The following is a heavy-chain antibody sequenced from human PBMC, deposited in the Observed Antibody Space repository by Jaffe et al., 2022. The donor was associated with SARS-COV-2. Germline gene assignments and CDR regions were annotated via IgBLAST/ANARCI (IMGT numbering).Heavy chain of an antibody. Sequence: QVQLQESGPGLVKPSETLSLTCTVSGGSISSYYWSWIRQPPGKGLEWIGYIYYSGSTNYNPSLKSRVTISVDTSKNQFSLKLSSVTAADTAVYYCARDFRVHAFDIWGQGTMVTVSS. J-gene: IGHJ3*02. V-gene: IGHV4-59*01. CDR3: ARDFRVHAFDI. CDR2: IYYSGST. CDR1: GGSISSYY.